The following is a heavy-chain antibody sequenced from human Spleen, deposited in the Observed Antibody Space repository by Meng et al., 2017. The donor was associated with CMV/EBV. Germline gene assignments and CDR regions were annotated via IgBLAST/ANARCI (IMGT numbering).Heavy chain of an antibody. J-gene: IGHJ4*02. CDR3: ARGSSYCSSTSCYLEPVDY. D-gene: IGHD2-2*01. Sequence: SETLSLTCTVSGGSVSSRSYYWSWIRQPPGKGLEWIGYIYYSGSTNYNPSLKSRVTISVDTSKNQFSLKLSSVTAADTAVYYCARGSSYCSSTSCYLEPVDYWGQGTLVTVSS. CDR1: GGSVSSRSYY. V-gene: IGHV4-61*01. CDR2: IYYSGST.